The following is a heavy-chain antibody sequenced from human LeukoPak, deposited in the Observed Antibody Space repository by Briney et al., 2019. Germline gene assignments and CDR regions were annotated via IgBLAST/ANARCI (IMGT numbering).Heavy chain of an antibody. D-gene: IGHD7-27*01. V-gene: IGHV1-2*02. CDR2: INTKNGDT. Sequence: ASVKVSCKASGYTFTDYYMHWVRQAPGQGLEWMGWINTKNGDTSYAHKFQGRVTMTRDTSVSTAYMEMRRLTSDDTAVYYCARGADGNWGYWGQGTLVTVSP. CDR3: ARGADGNWGY. CDR1: GYTFTDYY. J-gene: IGHJ4*02.